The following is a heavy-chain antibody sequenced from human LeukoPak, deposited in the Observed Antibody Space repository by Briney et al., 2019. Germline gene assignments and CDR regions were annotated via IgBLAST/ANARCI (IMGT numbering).Heavy chain of an antibody. Sequence: GRSLRLSCAASGFTFDDYAMHWVRQAPGKGLEWVSGISWNSGSIGYADSVKGRFTISRDNAKNSLYLQMNSLRAEDTALYYCAKELDGSGWSSFDYWGQGTLVTVSS. J-gene: IGHJ4*02. CDR2: ISWNSGSI. V-gene: IGHV3-9*01. CDR3: AKELDGSGWSSFDY. CDR1: GFTFDDYA. D-gene: IGHD6-19*01.